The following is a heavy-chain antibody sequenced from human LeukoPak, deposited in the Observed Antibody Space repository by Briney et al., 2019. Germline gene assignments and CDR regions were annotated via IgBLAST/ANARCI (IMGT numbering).Heavy chain of an antibody. CDR3: ARGRRRDGYLDY. Sequence: GGSLRLSCAASGFSFSTYAMIWVRQAPGKGLEWVSGISGSGGSTYYADFVKGRFTISRDNSKNTLYLQMNSLRAEDTAVYYCARGRRRDGYLDYWGQGTLVTVSS. D-gene: IGHD5-24*01. V-gene: IGHV3-23*01. CDR2: ISGSGGST. J-gene: IGHJ4*02. CDR1: GFSFSTYA.